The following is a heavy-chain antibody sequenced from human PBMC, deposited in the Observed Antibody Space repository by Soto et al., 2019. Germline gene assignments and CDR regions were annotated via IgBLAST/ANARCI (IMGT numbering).Heavy chain of an antibody. V-gene: IGHV4-4*02. D-gene: IGHD4-17*01. CDR2: THHSGRT. CDR3: ARSEATVLDY. CDR1: GGSMSSSNW. Sequence: QVQLQESGPGLVKPSGTLSLTCTVSGGSMSSSNWWNWVRQPPGKGLEWIGETHHSGRTNYNPSLKTRVSTSVDKSTNHPSLQLRSVTAADTAVYYCARSEATVLDYWGQGTLVTVSS. J-gene: IGHJ4*02.